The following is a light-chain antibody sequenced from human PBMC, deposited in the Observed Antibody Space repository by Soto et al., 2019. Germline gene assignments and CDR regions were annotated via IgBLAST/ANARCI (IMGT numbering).Light chain of an antibody. CDR2: EVS. J-gene: IGLJ1*01. CDR3: CAYEGSSTFLYA. CDR1: SSDVGSYNL. Sequence: QSVLTQPASVSGSPGQSITISCTGTSSDVGSYNLVSWYQQHPGKAPKLMIYEVSKRPSGVSNRFSGSTSGNTASLTISGLQAEDEADYYGCAYEGSSTFLYAFGTGTQVXVL. V-gene: IGLV2-23*02.